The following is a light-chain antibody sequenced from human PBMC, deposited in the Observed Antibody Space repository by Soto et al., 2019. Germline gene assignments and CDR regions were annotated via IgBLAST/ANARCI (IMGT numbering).Light chain of an antibody. CDR2: GAS. Sequence: EIVLTQPPGTLSLSPGERATLSCRASQSVSSSYLAWYQQKPGQAPRLLIYGASSRATGTPDRFSGSGSGTDFTLTINRLEPEDFAVYYCQQYGSSPITFGQGTRLEIK. CDR1: QSVSSSY. CDR3: QQYGSSPIT. J-gene: IGKJ5*01. V-gene: IGKV3-20*01.